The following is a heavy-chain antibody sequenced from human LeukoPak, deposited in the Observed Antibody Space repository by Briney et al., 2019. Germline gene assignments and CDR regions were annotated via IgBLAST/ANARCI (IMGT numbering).Heavy chain of an antibody. V-gene: IGHV4-59*01. CDR3: ARAPFGYCSSTSCYDLEGMDV. Sequence: PSETLSLTCTVSGGSISSYYWSWIRQPPGKGLEWIGYIYYSGSTNYNPSLKSRVTISVDTSKNQFSLKLSSVTAADTAVYYCARAPFGYCSSTSCYDLEGMDVWGQGTTVTVSS. D-gene: IGHD2-2*01. CDR1: GGSISSYY. CDR2: IYYSGST. J-gene: IGHJ6*02.